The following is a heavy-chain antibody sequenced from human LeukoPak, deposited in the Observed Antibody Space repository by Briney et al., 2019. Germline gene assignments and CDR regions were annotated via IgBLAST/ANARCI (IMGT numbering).Heavy chain of an antibody. D-gene: IGHD3-16*01. J-gene: IGHJ6*03. CDR1: GYTFTGYY. V-gene: IGHV1-2*02. Sequence: ASVKVSCKASGYTFTGYYMHRVRQAPGQGLEWMGWINPNSGGTNYAQQFQGRLTMTRDTSISTAYMELSRLRSDDTAVYYCARDSRETLRDYYYYYMDVWGKGTTVTVSS. CDR3: ARDSRETLRDYYYYYMDV. CDR2: INPNSGGT.